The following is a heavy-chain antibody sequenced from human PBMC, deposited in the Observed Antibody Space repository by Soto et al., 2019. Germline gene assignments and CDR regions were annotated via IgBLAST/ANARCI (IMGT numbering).Heavy chain of an antibody. CDR3: AREGPLPVGSDYGMDV. Sequence: QVQLVESGGGVVQPGRSLRLSCAASGFTFSSYARHWVRQAPGKGLEWVAVISYDGSNKYYADSVKGRFTISRDNSKKTWYMQMNSLRSGDTAVYYCAREGPLPVGSDYGMDVWGQGTTVNVS. V-gene: IGHV3-30-3*01. J-gene: IGHJ6*01. D-gene: IGHD3-16*02. CDR1: GFTFSSYA. CDR2: ISYDGSNK.